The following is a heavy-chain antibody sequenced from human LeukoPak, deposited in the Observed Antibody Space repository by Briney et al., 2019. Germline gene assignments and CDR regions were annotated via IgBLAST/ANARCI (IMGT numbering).Heavy chain of an antibody. V-gene: IGHV3-9*01. J-gene: IGHJ4*02. D-gene: IGHD3-22*01. CDR1: GFIFDDYA. Sequence: SGGSLRLSCAASGFIFDDYAMHWVRQAPGKGLEWVSGISSNSGGIGYADSVQGRFTISRDNAKNSLYLQMNSLRPEDTAFYYCAKDVQMTSNAYYNYFDYWGQGTLVTISS. CDR3: AKDVQMTSNAYYNYFDY. CDR2: ISSNSGGI.